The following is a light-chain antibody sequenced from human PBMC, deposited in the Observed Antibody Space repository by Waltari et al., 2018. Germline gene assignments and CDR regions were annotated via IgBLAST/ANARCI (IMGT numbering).Light chain of an antibody. Sequence: DIVMTQSPDSLAVSLGERATINCKSSQSVFYSSNNKNYLAWYQQKPGQPPKLLIYWASTRESGVPDRFSGSGSGTDFTRTISSLQAEDVAVYYCQQYYSTPPLFTFGPGTKVDIK. CDR3: QQYYSTPPLFT. V-gene: IGKV4-1*01. CDR2: WAS. CDR1: QSVFYSSNNKNY. J-gene: IGKJ3*01.